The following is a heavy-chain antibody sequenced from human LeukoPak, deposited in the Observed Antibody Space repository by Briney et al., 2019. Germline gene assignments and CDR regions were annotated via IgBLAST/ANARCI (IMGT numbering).Heavy chain of an antibody. CDR3: VKYYYGSGYNWFDP. CDR1: GGSINNYY. Sequence: PSETLSLTCTVSGGSINNYYWSWIRQPPGKGLEWIGYIYYSGSTNYNSSLKSRVTISVDTSKNQFSLKLSSVTTADTAVYYCVKYYYGSGYNWFDPWGQGTLVTVSS. V-gene: IGHV4-59*01. D-gene: IGHD3-10*01. CDR2: IYYSGST. J-gene: IGHJ5*02.